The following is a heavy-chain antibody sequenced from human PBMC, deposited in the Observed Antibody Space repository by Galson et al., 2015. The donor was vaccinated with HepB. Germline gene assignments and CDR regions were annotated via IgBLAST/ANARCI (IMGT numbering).Heavy chain of an antibody. D-gene: IGHD6-13*01. CDR3: ARGSIAAAGYYGMDV. Sequence: SGYSFTSYWISWVRQMPGKGLEWMGRIDPSDSYTNYSQSFQGHVTISADKSISTAYLQWSSLKASDTAMYYCARGSIAAAGYYGMDVWGQGTTVTVSS. J-gene: IGHJ6*02. CDR2: IDPSDSYT. V-gene: IGHV5-10-1*01. CDR1: GYSFTSYW.